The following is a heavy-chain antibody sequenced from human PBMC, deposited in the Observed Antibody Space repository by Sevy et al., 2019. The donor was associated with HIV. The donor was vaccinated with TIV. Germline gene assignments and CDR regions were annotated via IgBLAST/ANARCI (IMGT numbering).Heavy chain of an antibody. Sequence: ASVKVSCKASGDTFRKYVISWVRQAPGQGLEWMGGIIPVYCTTNYAQKFQATVTFTADASTSTVCMELSRLRSEDRAVYYCARDMTCGSDCYYFDNWGQGTLVTVSS. CDR1: GDTFRKYV. D-gene: IGHD2-21*02. V-gene: IGHV1-69*13. CDR3: ARDMTCGSDCYYFDN. CDR2: IIPVYCTT. J-gene: IGHJ4*02.